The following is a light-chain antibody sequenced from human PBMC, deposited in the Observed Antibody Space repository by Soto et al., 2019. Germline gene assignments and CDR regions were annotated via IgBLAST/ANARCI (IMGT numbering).Light chain of an antibody. Sequence: QSVLTQPPSVSGAPGQRVTISCTGSSSNIGAGYDVHWYQQLPGTAPKLLIYGNSNRPSGVPDRFSGSKPGTSASLAITGLQAEDEADFYCQSHDRSLCAYVFGTGTKLTVL. V-gene: IGLV1-40*01. CDR3: QSHDRSLCAYV. CDR1: SSNIGAGYD. CDR2: GNS. J-gene: IGLJ1*01.